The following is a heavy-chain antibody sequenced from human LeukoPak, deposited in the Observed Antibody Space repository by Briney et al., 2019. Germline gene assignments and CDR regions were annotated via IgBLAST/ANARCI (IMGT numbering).Heavy chain of an antibody. CDR2: ISGSGGST. CDR3: ARGRWGYSSSSFSGNWFDP. V-gene: IGHV3-23*01. Sequence: PGGSLRFSCAASGFTFNNFAMTWVRQAPGKGLEWVSAISGSGGSTYYADSVKGRFTISRENAKNSLYLQMNSLRAGDTAVYYCARGRWGYSSSSFSGNWFDPWGQGTLVTVSS. CDR1: GFTFNNFA. D-gene: IGHD6-6*01. J-gene: IGHJ5*02.